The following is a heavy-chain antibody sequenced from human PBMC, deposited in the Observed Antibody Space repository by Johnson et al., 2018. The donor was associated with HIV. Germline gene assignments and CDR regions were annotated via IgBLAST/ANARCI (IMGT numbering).Heavy chain of an antibody. D-gene: IGHD3-16*01. CDR2: ISYDGSNK. Sequence: QVQLVESGGGVVQPGRSLRLSCAASGFTFSSYAMHWVRQAPDKGLEWVAVISYDGSNKYYADSVKGRFTISRDNSKNTLYLQMNSLRAEDTAVYYCARGGKRVMAAFDIWGQGTMVTVSS. CDR1: GFTFSSYA. V-gene: IGHV3-30-3*01. J-gene: IGHJ3*02. CDR3: ARGGKRVMAAFDI.